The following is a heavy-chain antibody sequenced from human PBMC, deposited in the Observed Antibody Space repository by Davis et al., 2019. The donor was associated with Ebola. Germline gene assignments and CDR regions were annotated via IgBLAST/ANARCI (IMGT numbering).Heavy chain of an antibody. CDR1: GGSISSYY. CDR3: ARGHDSSGYYWFDH. Sequence: MPSETLSLTCTLSGGSISSYYWSWIRQPPGKGLEWIGEIYHSGSTNYNPSLRSRVTISLDKSKNQFSLDLRSVTAADTAVYYCARGHDSSGYYWFDHWGQGTRVTVSS. V-gene: IGHV4-59*12. CDR2: IYHSGST. D-gene: IGHD3-22*01. J-gene: IGHJ5*02.